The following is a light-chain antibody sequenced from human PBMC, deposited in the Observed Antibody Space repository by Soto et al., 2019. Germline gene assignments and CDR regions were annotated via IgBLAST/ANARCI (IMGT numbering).Light chain of an antibody. CDR2: DVS. Sequence: QSALTQPASVSGSPGQSITISCTGTSSDVGGYNYVSWYQQHPGKAPKLMIYDVSYRPSGVSNRFSGSKSGDTASLTISGLQAEDEADYYCQSYDSSLSVLFGGGTKLTVL. V-gene: IGLV2-14*03. CDR3: QSYDSSLSVL. J-gene: IGLJ2*01. CDR1: SSDVGGYNY.